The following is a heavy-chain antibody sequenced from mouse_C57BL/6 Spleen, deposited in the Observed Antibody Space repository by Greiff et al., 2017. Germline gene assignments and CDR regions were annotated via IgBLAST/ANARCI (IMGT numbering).Heavy chain of an antibody. D-gene: IGHD2-13*01. CDR3: ARNCCYYCDWDAMDY. V-gene: IGHV1-82*01. Sequence: VQLQQSGPELVKPGASVKISCKASGYAFSSSWMNWVKQRPGKGLEWIGPIYPGDGDTNYNGKFKGKATLTADKSSSTAYMPLSSLTSEDSAVXFCARNCCYYCDWDAMDYWGQGTSVTVSS. CDR2: IYPGDGDT. J-gene: IGHJ4*01. CDR1: GYAFSSSW.